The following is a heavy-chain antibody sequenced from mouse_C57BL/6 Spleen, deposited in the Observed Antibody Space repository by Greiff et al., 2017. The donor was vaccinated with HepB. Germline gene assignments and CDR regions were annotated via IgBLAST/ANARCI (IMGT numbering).Heavy chain of an antibody. CDR1: GYTFTSYW. J-gene: IGHJ4*01. Sequence: QVQLQQPGAELVKPGASVKLSCKASGYTFTSYWMHWVKQRPGQGLEWIGMIHPNSGSTNYNEKFKSKATLTVDKSSSTAYMHLSSLTSEDSAVYYCARDGYDYAMDYWGQGTSVTVSS. CDR2: IHPNSGST. V-gene: IGHV1-64*01. CDR3: ARDGYDYAMDY. D-gene: IGHD2-2*01.